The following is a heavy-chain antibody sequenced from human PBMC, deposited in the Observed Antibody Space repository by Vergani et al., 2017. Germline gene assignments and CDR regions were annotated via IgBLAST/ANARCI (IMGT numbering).Heavy chain of an antibody. V-gene: IGHV3-33*06. D-gene: IGHD3-16*01. J-gene: IGHJ4*02. CDR3: AKHFRGWGIDY. Sequence: QVQLVESGGGVVQPGRSLRLSCTSSGFTFSTYAMHWVRQAPGKGLEWVAIIYYDGSKKYYADSVKGRFTISRDNSRNTLDLLMSSLRAEDTAIYYCAKHFRGWGIDYWGQGTQVIVSS. CDR2: IYYDGSKK. CDR1: GFTFSTYA.